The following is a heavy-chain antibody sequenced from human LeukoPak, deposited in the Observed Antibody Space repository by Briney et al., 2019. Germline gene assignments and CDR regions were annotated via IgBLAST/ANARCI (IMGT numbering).Heavy chain of an antibody. Sequence: ASVKVSCKASGFTFTSSAVQWVRQARGQRLEWIGWIVVGSGNTNYAQKFQERVTITRDMPTSTAYMELSSLRSEDTAVYYCAAVSDSSGYSDYWGQGTLVTVSS. V-gene: IGHV1-58*01. D-gene: IGHD3-22*01. CDR2: IVVGSGNT. CDR3: AAVSDSSGYSDY. J-gene: IGHJ4*02. CDR1: GFTFTSSA.